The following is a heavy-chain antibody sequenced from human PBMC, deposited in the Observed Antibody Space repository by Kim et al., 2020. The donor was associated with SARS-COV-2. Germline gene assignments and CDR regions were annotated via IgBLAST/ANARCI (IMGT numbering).Heavy chain of an antibody. Sequence: INRDGNSTNDADSVRGRFTIFRDNAKNTLYLQMNSLRVEDTAVYYCARPPYWGQGTLVTVSS. CDR2: INRDGNST. J-gene: IGHJ4*02. CDR3: ARPPY. V-gene: IGHV3-74*01.